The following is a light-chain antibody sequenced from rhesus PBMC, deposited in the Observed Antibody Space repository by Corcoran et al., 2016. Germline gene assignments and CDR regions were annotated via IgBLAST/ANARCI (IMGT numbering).Light chain of an antibody. Sequence: DIHMTQSPSSLSASVGDRVTITCRASQGISDYLSWYQQKPGKPPTRLVDAASMLESGVPSRFSGSGSGTDFTLPISSLQPDDFATYFCLPGFSPPWTFGQGTKVDIK. J-gene: IGKJ1*01. CDR3: LPGFSPPWT. CDR1: QGISDY. V-gene: IGKV1-36*02. CDR2: AAS.